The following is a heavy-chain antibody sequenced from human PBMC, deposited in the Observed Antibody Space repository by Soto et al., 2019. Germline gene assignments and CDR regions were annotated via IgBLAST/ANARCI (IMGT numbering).Heavy chain of an antibody. V-gene: IGHV4-30-4*01. J-gene: IGHJ5*02. D-gene: IGHD6-6*01. Sequence: SETLSLTCTVSGGSINTINNYWSWIRQPPGKGLEWIGFISYSGSTYYNPSLMSRLTISLDTSTNRFSLKLTSVTAADTAVYYCAREEAARIERWFDPWGQGTLVTVSS. CDR2: ISYSGST. CDR1: GGSINTINNY. CDR3: AREEAARIERWFDP.